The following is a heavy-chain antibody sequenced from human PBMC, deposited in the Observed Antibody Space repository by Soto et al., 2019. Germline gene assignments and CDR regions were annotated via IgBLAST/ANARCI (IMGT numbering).Heavy chain of an antibody. CDR2: IIPIFGTA. CDR1: GGTFSSYA. Sequence: GASVKVSCKASGGTFSSYAISWVRQAPGQGLEWMGGIIPIFGTANYAQKFQGRVTITADESTSTAYMELSSLRSEDTAVYYCAKRSKKAYYYDSSGYFDAFDIWGQGTMVTVSS. D-gene: IGHD3-22*01. V-gene: IGHV1-69*13. CDR3: AKRSKKAYYYDSSGYFDAFDI. J-gene: IGHJ3*02.